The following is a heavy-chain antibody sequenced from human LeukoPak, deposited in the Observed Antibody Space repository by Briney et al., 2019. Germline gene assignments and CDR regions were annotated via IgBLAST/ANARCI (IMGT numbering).Heavy chain of an antibody. CDR3: VRDWDHFDFDS. CDR2: IKGDGSHT. V-gene: IGHV3-74*01. J-gene: IGHJ5*01. D-gene: IGHD3-9*01. CDR1: GFTFSNYW. Sequence: GGSLRLSCAASGFTFSNYWMHWVRQAPGKGLVWVSRIKGDGSHTIYADSVKGRFTISRDNAKNTLYLQLKSLRAEDTAVYYCVRDWDHFDFDSWGLGTLVTVSS.